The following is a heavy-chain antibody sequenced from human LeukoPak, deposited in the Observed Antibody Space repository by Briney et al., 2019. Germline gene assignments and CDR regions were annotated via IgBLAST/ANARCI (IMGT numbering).Heavy chain of an antibody. CDR1: GGTFSSFV. CDR3: AREKDCSTTSCYPHDAFDI. Sequence: SVKVSCRASGGTFSSFVISWVRQAPGQGLEWMGGITPIFGATNYAQKFQDRVTITPDESTSTAYMELSSLRSEDTAVYYCAREKDCSTTSCYPHDAFDIWGQGTMVTVSS. V-gene: IGHV1-69*13. J-gene: IGHJ3*02. CDR2: ITPIFGAT. D-gene: IGHD2-2*01.